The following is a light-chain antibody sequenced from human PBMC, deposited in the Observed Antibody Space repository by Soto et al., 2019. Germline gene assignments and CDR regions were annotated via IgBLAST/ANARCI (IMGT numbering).Light chain of an antibody. CDR3: GSYTSATTWV. V-gene: IGLV1-44*01. CDR1: SSDIGSNV. Sequence: QPVLTQPPSASGTPGQRVTISCSGSSSDIGSNVVNWYQQLPGTAPKLLIYTNDQRPSGVPDRFSGSRSGTSASLAISGLQSEDEASYFCGSYTSATTWVFGGGTKLTVL. CDR2: TND. J-gene: IGLJ3*02.